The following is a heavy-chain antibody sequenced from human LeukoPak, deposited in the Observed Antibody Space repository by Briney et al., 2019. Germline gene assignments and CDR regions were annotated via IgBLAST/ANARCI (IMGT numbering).Heavy chain of an antibody. CDR2: IKGSGIGT. V-gene: IGHV3-23*01. Sequence: GGSLRLSCAVSGFTFRNYAMMWIRQAPGKGLEWVSAIKGSGIGTEYADSVRGRFTISRDNSKNTLYLQMWDLRAEDTAVYYCARDPNGDYVGAFDFWGQGTMVTVS. J-gene: IGHJ3*01. D-gene: IGHD4-17*01. CDR3: ARDPNGDYVGAFDF. CDR1: GFTFRNYA.